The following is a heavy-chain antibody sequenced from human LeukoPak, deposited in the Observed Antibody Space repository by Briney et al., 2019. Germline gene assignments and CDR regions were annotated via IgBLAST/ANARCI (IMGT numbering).Heavy chain of an antibody. CDR3: VREDRSCYYY. V-gene: IGHV3-7*03. Sequence: PGRSLRLSCAAYGFSFSSWWMSWVRQAPGKGLEWMANIKQDGNEKFYADSVKGRFTISRDNDKNSLYLQMNSLRLEDTAVYYCVREDRSCYYYWGQGTLVTVSS. CDR1: GFSFSSWW. CDR2: IKQDGNEK. J-gene: IGHJ4*02. D-gene: IGHD2-15*01.